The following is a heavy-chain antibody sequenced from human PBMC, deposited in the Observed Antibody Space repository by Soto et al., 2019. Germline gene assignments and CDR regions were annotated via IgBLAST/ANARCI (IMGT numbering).Heavy chain of an antibody. V-gene: IGHV1-69*02. CDR1: GGTFSSYT. CDR2: IIPILGIA. J-gene: IGHJ6*02. CDR3: ASSYYYDSSGYAGYYYYGMDV. Sequence: SVKVSCKASGGTFSSYTISWVRQAPGQGLEWMGRIIPILGIANYAQKFQGRVTITADESTSTAYMELSSLRSEDTAVYYCASSYYYDSSGYAGYYYYGMDVWGQGTTVTVSS. D-gene: IGHD3-22*01.